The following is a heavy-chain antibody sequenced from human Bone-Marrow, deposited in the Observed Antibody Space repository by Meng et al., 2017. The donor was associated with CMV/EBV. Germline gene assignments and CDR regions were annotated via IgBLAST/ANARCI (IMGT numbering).Heavy chain of an antibody. V-gene: IGHV3-30*02. CDR1: GFTVSSNY. Sequence: GGSLRLSCAASGFTVSSNYMSWVRQAPGKGLQWVAFIRYDGRNKYYAESAKGRFTISRDNSKNTLYLQMNSLRAEDTAVYYCAKDRTFIVLEPVGMCLDVCGQGTTVTVSS. J-gene: IGHJ6*02. CDR2: IRYDGRNK. D-gene: IGHD2-2*01. CDR3: AKDRTFIVLEPVGMCLDV.